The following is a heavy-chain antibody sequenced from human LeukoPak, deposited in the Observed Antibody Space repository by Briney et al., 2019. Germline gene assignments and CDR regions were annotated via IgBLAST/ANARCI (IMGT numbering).Heavy chain of an antibody. Sequence: GGSLRLSCAASGFTFSSYAMHWVRQAPGKGLEWVAIISSDGSQKFYADSVKGRFTISRDNSKNTLYLQMDSLRAEDTAVYYCARPMTTVTTDYYYYGMDVWGQGTTVTVSS. J-gene: IGHJ6*02. CDR2: ISSDGSQK. V-gene: IGHV3-30*03. CDR3: ARPMTTVTTDYYYYGMDV. D-gene: IGHD4-17*01. CDR1: GFTFSSYA.